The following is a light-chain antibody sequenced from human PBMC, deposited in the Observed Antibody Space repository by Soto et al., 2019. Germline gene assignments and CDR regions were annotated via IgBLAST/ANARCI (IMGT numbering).Light chain of an antibody. CDR3: QQYGTSHHT. CDR2: GAS. J-gene: IGKJ2*01. Sequence: ENVLTQSPGTLSLSPGERATLSCRASKSVNSNYLAWYQQKPGQVPRPLIYGASIRTAGVPDRLSGSGSGTDFTLTISRLEPEDFAVYHCQQYGTSHHTFGQGTKLEIK. CDR1: KSVNSNY. V-gene: IGKV3-20*01.